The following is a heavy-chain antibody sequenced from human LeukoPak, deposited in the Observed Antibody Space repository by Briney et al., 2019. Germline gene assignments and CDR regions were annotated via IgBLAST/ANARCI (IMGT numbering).Heavy chain of an antibody. D-gene: IGHD3-10*01. V-gene: IGHV3-30*18. Sequence: GGSLRLSCAASGFTFSSYGMHWVRQAPGKGLEWVAVISYDGSNKYYADSVKGRFTISRDNSKNTPYLQMNSLRAEDTAVYYCAKDQGMVRGVISFWGQGTLVTVSS. CDR1: GFTFSSYG. CDR3: AKDQGMVRGVISF. J-gene: IGHJ4*02. CDR2: ISYDGSNK.